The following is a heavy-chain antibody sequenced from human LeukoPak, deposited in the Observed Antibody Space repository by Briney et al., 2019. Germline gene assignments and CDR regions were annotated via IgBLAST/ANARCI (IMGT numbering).Heavy chain of an antibody. D-gene: IGHD1-26*01. J-gene: IGHJ4*02. Sequence: GGSLRLSCAASGFTFSNAWMSWVRQAPGKGLEWVGRIKSKTDGETTDYAAPVKGRFTISRDDSKNTLYLQMNSLKTEDTAVYYCTREWELPGGLYWGQGTLVTVSS. V-gene: IGHV3-15*01. CDR2: IKSKTDGETT. CDR3: TREWELPGGLY. CDR1: GFTFSNAW.